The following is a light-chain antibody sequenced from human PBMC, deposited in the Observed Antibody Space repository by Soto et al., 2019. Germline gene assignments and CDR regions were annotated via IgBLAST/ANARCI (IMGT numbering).Light chain of an antibody. CDR1: SSDVGGHDY. J-gene: IGLJ2*01. Sequence: QSVLTQPRSVSGSPGQSVTISCTGTSSDVGGHDYVSWYQQHPGKAPKLMIYDVSKRPSGVPDRFSGSKSGNTASLTISGLQPDDEEDYYYCSYSGSNTFGIFGGGTKVTVL. CDR3: CSYSGSNTFGI. V-gene: IGLV2-11*01. CDR2: DVS.